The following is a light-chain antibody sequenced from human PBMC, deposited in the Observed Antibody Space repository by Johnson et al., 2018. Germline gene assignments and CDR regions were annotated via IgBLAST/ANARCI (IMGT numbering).Light chain of an antibody. J-gene: IGLJ1*01. CDR2: ENN. CDR3: RTWASSLSAGNV. CDR1: SSNIGNNY. Sequence: QSVLTQPPSVSAAPGQKVTISCSGSSSNIGNNYVSWYQQLPGTAPKLLIYENNKRPSGIPDRFSGSKSGTSATLGITGLQTGDEADYYCRTWASSLSAGNVFGTGTKATVL. V-gene: IGLV1-51*02.